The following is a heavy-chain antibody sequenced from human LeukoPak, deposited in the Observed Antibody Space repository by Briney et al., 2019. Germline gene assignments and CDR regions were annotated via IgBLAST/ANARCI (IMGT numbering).Heavy chain of an antibody. CDR2: ISSSSSYT. CDR1: GFTFSSYS. Sequence: KPGGSLRLSCAASGFTFSSYSMNWVRQAPGKGLEWVSSISSSSSYTYYADSVKGRFTISRDNSKNTLYLQMNSLRAEDTAVYYCARGEGPYAFDMWGQGTMVTVSS. J-gene: IGHJ3*02. V-gene: IGHV3-21*04. CDR3: ARGEGPYAFDM.